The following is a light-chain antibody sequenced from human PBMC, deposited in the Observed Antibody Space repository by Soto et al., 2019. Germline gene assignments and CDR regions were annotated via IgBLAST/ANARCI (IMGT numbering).Light chain of an antibody. CDR1: QNINTW. J-gene: IGKJ4*01. V-gene: IGKV1-5*01. CDR3: QHYRRHSDLT. Sequence: DIQMTQPPSTLSASVGDTVTITCRASQNINTWLAWYQQKPGKAPKFLIYDASSLDRGVPSRFSGDGSGTEFTLTISSLQPDDVGIYYCQHYRRHSDLTFGGGTRIEIK. CDR2: DAS.